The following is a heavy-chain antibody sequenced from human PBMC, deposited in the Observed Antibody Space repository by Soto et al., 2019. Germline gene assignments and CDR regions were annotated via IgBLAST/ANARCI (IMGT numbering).Heavy chain of an antibody. J-gene: IGHJ5*02. V-gene: IGHV4-59*01. CDR1: GGSISSYY. D-gene: IGHD3-10*01. Sequence: PSETLSLTCTVSGGSISSYYWSWIRQPPGKGLEWIGYIYYSGSTNYNPSLKSRVTISVDTSKNQFSLKLSSVTAADTAVYYCARGVPYTYYYGSGSYYQQIDPWGQGTLVTVSS. CDR3: ARGVPYTYYYGSGSYYQQIDP. CDR2: IYYSGST.